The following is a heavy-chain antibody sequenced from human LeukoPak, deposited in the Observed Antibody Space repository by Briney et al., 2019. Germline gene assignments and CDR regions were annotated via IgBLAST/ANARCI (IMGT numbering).Heavy chain of an antibody. CDR1: GDSIGSSSYF. CDR2: IYYGGST. J-gene: IGHJ4*02. V-gene: IGHV4-39*07. D-gene: IGHD3-10*01. CDR3: ARDATGMGNYFDY. Sequence: PSETLSLTCTVSGDSIGSSSYFWDWIRQPPGKGLEWIGSIYYGGSTYYNPSLKSRVTISVDTSKNQFFMKLSSVTAADTAVYYRARDATGMGNYFDYWGQGTLVTVSS.